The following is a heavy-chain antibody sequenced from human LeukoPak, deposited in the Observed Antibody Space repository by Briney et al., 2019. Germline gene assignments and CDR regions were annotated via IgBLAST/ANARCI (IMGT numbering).Heavy chain of an antibody. V-gene: IGHV4-38-2*02. Sequence: SETLSLTCTVSGYSISSGYYWGWIRQPPGKGLEWIGSIYHSGSTYYNPSLKSRVTISVDTSKNQFSLKVNSVTAADTAVYYCAREKTPIYMIWNAFDIWGQGTMVTVSS. CDR2: IYHSGST. J-gene: IGHJ3*02. D-gene: IGHD3-22*01. CDR1: GYSISSGYY. CDR3: AREKTPIYMIWNAFDI.